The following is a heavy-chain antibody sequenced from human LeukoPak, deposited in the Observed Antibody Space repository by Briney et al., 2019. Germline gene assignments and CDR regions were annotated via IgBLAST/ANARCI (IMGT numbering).Heavy chain of an antibody. J-gene: IGHJ4*02. D-gene: IGHD5-24*01. CDR1: GGSISSSSYY. CDR2: IYYSGST. V-gene: IGHV4-39*07. CDR3: ATPRRGGYNYRSHFDY. Sequence: SETLSLTCTVSGGSISSSSYYWGWIRQPPGKGLEWIGSIYYSGSTYYNPSLKSRVTISVDTSKNQFSLKLSSVTAADTAVYYCATPRRGGYNYRSHFDYWGQGTLVTVSS.